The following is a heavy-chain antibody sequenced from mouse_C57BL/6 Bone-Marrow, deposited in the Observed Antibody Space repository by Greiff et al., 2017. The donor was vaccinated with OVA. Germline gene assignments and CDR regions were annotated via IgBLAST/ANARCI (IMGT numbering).Heavy chain of an antibody. Sequence: VQLQQPGAELVKPGASVKLSCKASGYTFTSYWMQWVKQRPGQGLEWIGEIDPSDSYTNSNQKFKGKATLTVDISSSTAYMQLSSLTSEDSAVYYCARQGGDYERYWYFDVWGTGTTVTVSS. D-gene: IGHD2-4*01. V-gene: IGHV1-50*01. J-gene: IGHJ1*03. CDR2: IDPSDSYT. CDR3: ARQGGDYERYWYFDV. CDR1: GYTFTSYW.